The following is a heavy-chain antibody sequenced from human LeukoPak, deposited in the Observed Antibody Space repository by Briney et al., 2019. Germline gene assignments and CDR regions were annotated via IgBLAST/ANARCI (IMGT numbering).Heavy chain of an antibody. V-gene: IGHV3-23*01. Sequence: GGSLRLSCAASGFTFSSYAMSWVRQAPGKGLEWVSAISGSGGSTYYADSVKGRFTISRDNSKNTLYLQMNSLRAEDTAVYYCAKSALIWFGELPDAFDIWGQGTMVTVSS. CDR3: AKSALIWFGELPDAFDI. J-gene: IGHJ3*02. CDR2: ISGSGGST. D-gene: IGHD3-10*01. CDR1: GFTFSSYA.